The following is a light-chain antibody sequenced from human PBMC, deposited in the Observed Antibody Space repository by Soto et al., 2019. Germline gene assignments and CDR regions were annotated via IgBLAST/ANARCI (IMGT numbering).Light chain of an antibody. V-gene: IGKV3-15*01. CDR1: QSVSSN. Sequence: EIVMTQSPATLSVSPGERATLSCRASQSVSSNLAWYQQKPGQAPRLLIYGASTRATGIPARFSGSGSGTEFTLTISSLQSEDFAVDYCQQYNNWPGTFGQVTKVEIK. J-gene: IGKJ1*01. CDR3: QQYNNWPGT. CDR2: GAS.